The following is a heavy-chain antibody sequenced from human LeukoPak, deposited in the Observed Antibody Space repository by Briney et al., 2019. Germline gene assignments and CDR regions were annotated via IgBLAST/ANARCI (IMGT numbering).Heavy chain of an antibody. D-gene: IGHD4-17*01. J-gene: IGHJ4*02. Sequence: GGSLRLSCAASGFTFSSYAMNWVRQAPGKGLEWVSSISSSSSYIYYADSVKGRFTISRDNAKNSLYLQMNSLRAEDTAVYYCARGDYGDYLWYFDYWGQGTLVTVSS. V-gene: IGHV3-21*01. CDR1: GFTFSSYA. CDR3: ARGDYGDYLWYFDY. CDR2: ISSSSSYI.